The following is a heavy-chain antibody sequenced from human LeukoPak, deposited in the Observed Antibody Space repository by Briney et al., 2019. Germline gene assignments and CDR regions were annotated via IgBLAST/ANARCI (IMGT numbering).Heavy chain of an antibody. J-gene: IGHJ3*02. CDR3: ARHWGSGMPQDAFDI. CDR2: IYYSGST. D-gene: IGHD2-15*01. CDR1: GGSISSSSYY. V-gene: IGHV4-39*01. Sequence: SETLSLTCTVSGGSISSSSYYWGWIRQPPGKGLEWIGSIYYSGSTYYNPSLKSRVTISVDTSKNHFSLKLSSVTAADTAVYYCARHWGSGMPQDAFDIWGQGTMVTVSS.